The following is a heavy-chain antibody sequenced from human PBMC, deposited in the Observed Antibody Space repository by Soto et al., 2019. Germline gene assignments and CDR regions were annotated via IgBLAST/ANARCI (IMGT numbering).Heavy chain of an antibody. CDR2: INPSGGST. D-gene: IGHD6-19*01. CDR1: GYTITSDY. Sequence: ASVKVSCKASGYTITSDYMNWLRQAPGQGLEWMGIINPSGGSTSYAQKFQGRVTMTGDTSTSTAYMELSSLRSDDTAVYYCARDSSGWYDSWHWGQGTLVTVSS. J-gene: IGHJ1*01. V-gene: IGHV1-46*01. CDR3: ARDSSGWYDSWH.